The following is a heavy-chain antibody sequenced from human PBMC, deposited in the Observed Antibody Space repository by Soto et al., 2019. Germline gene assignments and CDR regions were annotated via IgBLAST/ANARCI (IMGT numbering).Heavy chain of an antibody. CDR3: ASVVPGAEAWFGP. CDR1: GYTFSNYG. D-gene: IGHD2-2*01. J-gene: IGHJ5*02. CDR2: ISLYSDGT. Sequence: GASVKVSCKTSGYTFSNYGITWVRQAPGQPLEWLGWISLYSDGTNYAQKFQGRVSMTTDTSTTTAYMELRSLRSDDTAGYYCASVVPGAEAWFGPWGQGTLVTVSS. V-gene: IGHV1-18*01.